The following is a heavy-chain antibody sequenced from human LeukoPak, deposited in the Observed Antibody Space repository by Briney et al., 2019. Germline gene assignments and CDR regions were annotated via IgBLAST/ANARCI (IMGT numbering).Heavy chain of an antibody. CDR2: IYHSGST. J-gene: IGHJ4*02. V-gene: IGHV4-30-2*01. CDR1: GGSISSGGYS. CDR3: ARAQERGYSGYDSPRLVYFDY. D-gene: IGHD5-12*01. Sequence: PSETLSLTCAVSGGSISSGGYSWSWIRQPPGKGLEWIGYIYHSGSTYYNPSLKSRVTISVDRSKNQFSLKLSSVTAADTAVYYCARAQERGYSGYDSPRLVYFDYWGQGTLVTVSS.